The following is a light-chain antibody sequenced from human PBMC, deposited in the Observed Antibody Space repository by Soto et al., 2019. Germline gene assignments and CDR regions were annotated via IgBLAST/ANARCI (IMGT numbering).Light chain of an antibody. CDR3: QHYGSSPWT. Sequence: EIVLTQSPGTLSLSPGERATLSCRASQSVGGSYLAWFQQKPGQAPRLLIYVASTRATGVPDRFSGSGSATDFSLTINSLEPEDFAVYYCQHYGSSPWTFGQGTKMEIK. V-gene: IGKV3-20*01. CDR2: VAS. CDR1: QSVGGSY. J-gene: IGKJ1*01.